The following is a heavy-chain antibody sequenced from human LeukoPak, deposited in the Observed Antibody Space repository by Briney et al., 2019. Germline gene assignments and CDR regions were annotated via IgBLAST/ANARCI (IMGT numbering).Heavy chain of an antibody. CDR3: ARDSQAVGTDFDY. CDR2: ISSSSSYI. J-gene: IGHJ4*02. CDR1: GFTFSDYN. V-gene: IGHV3-21*01. D-gene: IGHD6-13*01. Sequence: PGGSLRLSCAASGFTFSDYNMNWVRQAPGKGLEWVSSISSSSSYITYADSVKGRFTISRDNAKNSLYLQMHSLRAEDTALYYCARDSQAVGTDFDYWGQGTLVTVSS.